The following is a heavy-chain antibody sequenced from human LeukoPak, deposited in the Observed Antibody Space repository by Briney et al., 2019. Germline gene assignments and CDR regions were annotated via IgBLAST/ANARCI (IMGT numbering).Heavy chain of an antibody. J-gene: IGHJ5*02. CDR3: ARGTRGDYVSGWFDP. CDR2: IYYSGST. CDR1: GGSISSYY. V-gene: IGHV4-59*12. D-gene: IGHD4-17*01. Sequence: HPSETLSLTCTVSGGSISSYYWSWIRQPPGKGLEWIGYIYYSGSTNYNPSLKSRVTISVDTSKNQFSLKLSSVTAADTAVYCCARGTRGDYVSGWFDPWGQGTLVTVSS.